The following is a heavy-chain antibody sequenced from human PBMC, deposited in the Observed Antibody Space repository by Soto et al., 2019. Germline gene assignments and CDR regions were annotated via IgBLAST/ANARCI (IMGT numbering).Heavy chain of an antibody. Sequence: SETLSLTCAVYGGSFSGYYWSWIRQPPGKGLEWIGEINHSGSTNYNPSLKSRVTISVDTSKNQFSLKLSSVTAADTAVYYCARGGPYYYGSGSYYMKGWFDPWGQGTLVTVSS. CDR1: GGSFSGYY. V-gene: IGHV4-34*01. D-gene: IGHD3-10*01. CDR3: ARGGPYYYGSGSYYMKGWFDP. J-gene: IGHJ5*02. CDR2: INHSGST.